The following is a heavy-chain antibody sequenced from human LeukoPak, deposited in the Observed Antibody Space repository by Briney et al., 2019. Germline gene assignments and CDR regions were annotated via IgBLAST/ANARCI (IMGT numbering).Heavy chain of an antibody. J-gene: IGHJ4*02. Sequence: SETLSLTCTVSGGSISSYYWSWIRQPPGKGLEWIGYIYYSGSTNYTPSLKSRITISVDTSRNQFSLKLNSVTAADTAVYYCASSYYYDSSGYTPFDYWGQGTLVTVSS. CDR2: IYYSGST. CDR3: ASSYYYDSSGYTPFDY. CDR1: GGSISSYY. V-gene: IGHV4-59*01. D-gene: IGHD3-22*01.